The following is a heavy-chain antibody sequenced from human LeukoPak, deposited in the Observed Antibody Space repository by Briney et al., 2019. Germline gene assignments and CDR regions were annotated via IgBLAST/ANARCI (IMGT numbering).Heavy chain of an antibody. J-gene: IGHJ4*02. CDR2: INPSGGST. Sequence: ASVKVSCKASGYTFTSYHMHWVRQAPGQGLEWMGIINPSGGSTSYAQKFQGRVTMTRDTSTSTVYMELSSLRSEDTAVYYCARVGVVELEFDYWGQGTLVTVSS. D-gene: IGHD5-24*01. CDR1: GYTFTSYH. V-gene: IGHV1-46*01. CDR3: ARVGVVELEFDY.